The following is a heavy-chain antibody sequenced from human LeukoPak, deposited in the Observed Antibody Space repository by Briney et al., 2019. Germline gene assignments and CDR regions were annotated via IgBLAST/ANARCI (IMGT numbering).Heavy chain of an antibody. J-gene: IGHJ3*02. CDR1: GFSFSYYA. D-gene: IGHD3-10*01. V-gene: IGHV3-48*04. Sequence: GGSLRLSCAASGFSFSYYAMNWVRQTPGKGLEWVSYISYNSDTTHYADSVQGRFTISRDNAKNSLYLQMDCLRAEDTAMYYCTRSGDGAFDNWGPGTMVTVSS. CDR3: TRSGDGAFDN. CDR2: ISYNSDTT.